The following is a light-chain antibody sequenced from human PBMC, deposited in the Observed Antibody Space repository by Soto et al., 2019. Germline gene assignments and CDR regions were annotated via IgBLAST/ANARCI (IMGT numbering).Light chain of an antibody. CDR2: DAS. CDR3: QQRSNWPPGWT. V-gene: IGKV3-11*01. Sequence: EIVLTQSAATLSLSPGERATLSCRASQSVSSYLAWYQQKTGQAPRLLLYDASNRATGIPARFSGSGSGTDFTLTICSLEAEDFAVYYCQQRSNWPPGWTFGQGTKVEIK. CDR1: QSVSSY. J-gene: IGKJ1*01.